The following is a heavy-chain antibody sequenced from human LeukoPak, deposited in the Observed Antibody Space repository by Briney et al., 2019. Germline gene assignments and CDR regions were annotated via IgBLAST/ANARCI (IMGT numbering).Heavy chain of an antibody. CDR1: GFTFTSYG. CDR2: ITSYKGNT. D-gene: IGHD6-13*01. CDR3: ASDRGWQQLVPLYFDY. V-gene: IGHV1-18*01. Sequence: PGASVKLSCKASGFTFTSYGINWVRQAPGQGLEWMGWITSYKGNTNYAQTVQGRVTMTTDTSTSTAYMELRSLRSDDTAVYYCASDRGWQQLVPLYFDYWGQGTLVTVSS. J-gene: IGHJ4*02.